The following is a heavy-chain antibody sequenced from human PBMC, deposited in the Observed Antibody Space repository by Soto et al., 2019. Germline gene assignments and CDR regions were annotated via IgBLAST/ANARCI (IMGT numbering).Heavy chain of an antibody. CDR3: ARGSLLTVRSTYYYMDV. Sequence: EVQLVESGGGLVQPGGSLRLSCAASGFTFSSYSMNWVRQAPGKGLEWVSYISSSSSTIYYADSVKGRFTISRDNAKNSLYLQMNSLRAEDTAVYYCARGSLLTVRSTYYYMDVWGKGTTVTVSS. CDR2: ISSSSSTI. V-gene: IGHV3-48*01. D-gene: IGHD6-6*01. J-gene: IGHJ6*03. CDR1: GFTFSSYS.